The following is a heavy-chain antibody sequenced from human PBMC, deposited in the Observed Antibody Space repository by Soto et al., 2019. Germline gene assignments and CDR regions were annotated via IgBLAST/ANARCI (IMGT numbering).Heavy chain of an antibody. CDR1: GFTFSNYA. J-gene: IGHJ3*02. CDR3: TRGLPLPSMNTGDEPLDI. CDR2: MSFDGTR. V-gene: IGHV3-30*03. D-gene: IGHD3-16*01. Sequence: QVQLVESGGGVVQPGTSLTLSCAASGFTFSNYAMHWVRQAPGKGLEWVAAMSFDGTRYYADSVKGRSTISRDSARNTVFLQTSGLRVDDTALYYCTRGLPLPSMNTGDEPLDIWGQGTMVTVSS.